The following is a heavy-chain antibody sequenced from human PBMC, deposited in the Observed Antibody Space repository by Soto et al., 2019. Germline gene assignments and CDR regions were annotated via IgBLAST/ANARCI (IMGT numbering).Heavy chain of an antibody. CDR1: GGSINSGGYS. J-gene: IGHJ4*02. CDR3: ARENVVAIDY. V-gene: IGHV4-30-2*01. Sequence: PSETLSLTCAVSGGSINSGGYSWSWIRQPPGKGLEWIGYIYHSGSTYYNPSLKSRVTISVDRSKNQFSLKLSSVTAADTAVYYCARENVVAIDYWGQGTLVTVSS. CDR2: IYHSGST. D-gene: IGHD2-21*01.